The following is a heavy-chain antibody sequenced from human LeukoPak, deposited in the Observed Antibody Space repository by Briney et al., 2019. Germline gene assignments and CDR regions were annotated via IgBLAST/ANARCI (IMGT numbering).Heavy chain of an antibody. CDR1: GYTFTSYG. J-gene: IGHJ3*02. CDR3: ASPVGARTKSAFDI. CDR2: ISAYSGNT. Sequence: ASVKVSCQASGYTFTSYGISWVRQAPGQGLEWMGWISAYSGNTNYAQKFQGRVTITADESTSTAYMELSSLRSEDTAVYYCASPVGARTKSAFDIWGQGTMVTVSS. V-gene: IGHV1-18*01. D-gene: IGHD1-26*01.